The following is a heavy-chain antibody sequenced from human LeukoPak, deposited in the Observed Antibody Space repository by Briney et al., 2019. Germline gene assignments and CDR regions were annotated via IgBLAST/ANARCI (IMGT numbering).Heavy chain of an antibody. J-gene: IGHJ4*02. CDR3: AKADDSSGYYISLFDY. CDR2: ISGSGGST. D-gene: IGHD3-22*01. Sequence: GGSLRLSCAASGFTFSSYAMSWVRRAPGKGLEWVSAISGSGGSTYYADSVKGRFTISRDNSKNTLYLQMNSLRAEDTAVYYCAKADDSSGYYISLFDYWGQGTLVTVSS. V-gene: IGHV3-23*01. CDR1: GFTFSSYA.